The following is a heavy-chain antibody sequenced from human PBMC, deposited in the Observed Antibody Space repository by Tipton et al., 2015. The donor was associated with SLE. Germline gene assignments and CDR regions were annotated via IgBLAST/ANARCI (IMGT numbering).Heavy chain of an antibody. D-gene: IGHD3-22*01. Sequence: TLSLTCTVSGGSTSSYYWSWIRRPPGKGLEWIGNCYYSGSATYNPSLKSRVTISVDTSKNQFSLKLISVTAADTAVYYCARGYASSGYYYKAFDIWGQGTMVAVSS. CDR1: GGSTSSYY. CDR2: CYYSGSA. J-gene: IGHJ3*02. CDR3: ARGYASSGYYYKAFDI. V-gene: IGHV4-59*08.